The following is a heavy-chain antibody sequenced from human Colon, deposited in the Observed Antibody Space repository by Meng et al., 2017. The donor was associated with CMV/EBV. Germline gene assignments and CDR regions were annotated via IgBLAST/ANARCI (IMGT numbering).Heavy chain of an antibody. CDR3: AKPFLSGYYSFDS. V-gene: IGHV3-9*01. J-gene: IGHJ4*02. D-gene: IGHD3-22*01. CDR1: GFTFDDYA. Sequence: SLKISCAASGFTFDDYAMHWVRQAPGKGLEWVSTIGWNGGTIGYEDSVKGRFTISRDNAKNSLYLQMNDLRAEDTALYYCAKPFLSGYYSFDSWGQGTLVTVSS. CDR2: IGWNGGTI.